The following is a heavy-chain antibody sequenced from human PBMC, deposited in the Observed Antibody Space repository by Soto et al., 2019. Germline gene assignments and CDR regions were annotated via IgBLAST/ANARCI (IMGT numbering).Heavy chain of an antibody. Sequence: PVGSLRLSCAASGFTVSSNYMRWVGQAPGKGVEWVSVMCSGGCTSYTDSVNGRCTISRDNAKNSLVLHMNSRRADDTAVYYCAIFLTVSSSGRGIVHWGQGALLSV. J-gene: IGHJ4*02. CDR3: AIFLTVSSSGRGIVH. D-gene: IGHD3-9*01. V-gene: IGHV3-53*01. CDR2: MCSGGCT. CDR1: GFTVSSNY.